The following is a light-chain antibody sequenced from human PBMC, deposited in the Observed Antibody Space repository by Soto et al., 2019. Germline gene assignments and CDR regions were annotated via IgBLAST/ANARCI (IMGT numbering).Light chain of an antibody. Sequence: SVLTQPASVSGSPGESITISCHGTSSDVGGYDYVSWYQQYPGKAPKVILYDVHNWPSGVSNRFSGSKSGNTASLTIFGLQAEDEADYYCSSFTNSRTEVFGTGTKVTVL. CDR2: DVH. J-gene: IGLJ1*01. V-gene: IGLV2-14*01. CDR3: SSFTNSRTEV. CDR1: SSDVGGYDY.